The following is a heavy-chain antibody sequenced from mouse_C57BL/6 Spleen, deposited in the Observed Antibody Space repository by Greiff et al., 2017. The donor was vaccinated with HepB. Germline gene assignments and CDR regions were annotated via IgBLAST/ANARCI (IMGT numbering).Heavy chain of an antibody. D-gene: IGHD1-1*01. CDR1: GYTFTDYE. CDR3: TRLRGSSFAY. Sequence: VQLQESGAELVRPGASVTLSCKASGYTFTDYEMHWVKQTPVHGLEWIGAIDPETGGTAYNQKFKGKAILTADKSSSTAYMELRSLTSEDSAVYYCTRLRGSSFAYWGQGTLVTVSA. CDR2: IDPETGGT. V-gene: IGHV1-15*01. J-gene: IGHJ3*01.